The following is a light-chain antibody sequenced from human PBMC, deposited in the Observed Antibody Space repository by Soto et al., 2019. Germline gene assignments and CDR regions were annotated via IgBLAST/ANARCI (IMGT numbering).Light chain of an antibody. CDR3: GSWDSSLSAYV. V-gene: IGLV1-51*01. J-gene: IGLJ1*01. CDR1: SSNIGGNS. Sequence: QSALTQPPSVYAAPGQKVTISSSGSSSNIGGNSVSWYQQLPGTAPKLLIYDDNKRPSGIPDRFSGSKSGTSATLGITGFQTGDEADYYCGSWDSSLSAYVFGTGTKVTVL. CDR2: DDN.